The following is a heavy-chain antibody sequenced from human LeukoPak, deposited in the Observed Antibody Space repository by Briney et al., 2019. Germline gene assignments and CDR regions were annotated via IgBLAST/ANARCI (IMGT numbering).Heavy chain of an antibody. CDR1: GFTFSSYT. V-gene: IGHV3-23*01. D-gene: IGHD3-10*01. CDR2: ISGSGGST. CDR3: AKSRLLWFGEFDY. J-gene: IGHJ4*02. Sequence: GGSLRLSCAASGFTFSSYTMSWVRQAPGKGLEWVSAISGSGGSTYYADSVKGRFTISRDNSKNTLCLQMNSLRAEDTAVYYCAKSRLLWFGEFDYWGQGTLVTVSS.